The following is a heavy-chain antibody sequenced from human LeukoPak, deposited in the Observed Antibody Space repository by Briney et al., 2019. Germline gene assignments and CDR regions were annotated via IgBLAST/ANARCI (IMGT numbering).Heavy chain of an antibody. CDR2: IYSGGST. CDR1: GFTVSTNY. Sequence: GGSLRPSCAASGFTVSTNYMSWVRQAPGKGLEWVSFIYSGGSTNYADSVKGRFTISRDDSKNTLYLQMNSLRAEDTAVYYCARGLVGATYPLDYWGQGTLVTVSS. D-gene: IGHD1-26*01. J-gene: IGHJ4*02. V-gene: IGHV3-66*01. CDR3: ARGLVGATYPLDY.